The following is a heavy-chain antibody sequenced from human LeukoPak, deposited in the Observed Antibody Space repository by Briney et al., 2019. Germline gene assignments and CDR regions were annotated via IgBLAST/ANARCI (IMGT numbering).Heavy chain of an antibody. CDR3: ARRSSVAGNWFDP. J-gene: IGHJ5*02. V-gene: IGHV4-59*08. CDR2: IYYSGST. CDR1: GGSIGSYY. D-gene: IGHD6-19*01. Sequence: SERRSVTGAVAGGSIGSYYWSWIRQPPGKGLEWLGYIYYSGSTNYNPSRKSRVTRSVDTSKNQFSLKLSSVTAAHTAVYYCARRSSVAGNWFDPWGQGTLVTVSS.